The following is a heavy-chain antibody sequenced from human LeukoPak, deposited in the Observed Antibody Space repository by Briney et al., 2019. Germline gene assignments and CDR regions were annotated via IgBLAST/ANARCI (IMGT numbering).Heavy chain of an antibody. V-gene: IGHV3-13*04. CDR3: ARVCKGDCNAFDI. D-gene: IGHD2-21*02. CDR2: IYLSGET. Sequence: GGSLRLSCAASGFTFSTYEMHWVRQVAGKGLEWVSAIYLSGETYYLGSVKGRFTISRENAKNSLYLQMNSLTVGDTAVYYCARVCKGDCNAFDIWGPGTVVTVSS. J-gene: IGHJ3*02. CDR1: GFTFSTYE.